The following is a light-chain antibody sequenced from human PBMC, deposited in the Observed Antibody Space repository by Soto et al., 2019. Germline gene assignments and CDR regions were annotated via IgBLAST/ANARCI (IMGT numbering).Light chain of an antibody. CDR3: SSFTSSSTLRV. Sequence: QSALTQPASVSGSPGQSITISCTGTSSDIESYDFVSWYQQHPGKAPKLIIYGVINRPSGVSNRFSGSKSGSTASLTISGLQAEDEADYYCSSFTSSSTLRVFGGGTKLPVL. CDR2: GVI. V-gene: IGLV2-14*01. J-gene: IGLJ3*02. CDR1: SSDIESYDF.